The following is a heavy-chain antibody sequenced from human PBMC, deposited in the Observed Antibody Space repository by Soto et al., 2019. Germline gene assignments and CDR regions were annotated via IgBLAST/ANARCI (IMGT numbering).Heavy chain of an antibody. CDR3: ARIRGTPGAY. CDR2: ISGSSDNT. CDR1: GFTFSNYA. Sequence: GGSLRLSCAASGFTFSNYAMSWVRQAPGKGLEWVSSISGSSDNTYYAESVKGRFTISRDNSKNTLYLQMNSLRAEDTAVYFCARIRGTPGAYWGQGTLVTVSS. J-gene: IGHJ4*02. V-gene: IGHV3-23*01. D-gene: IGHD1-26*01.